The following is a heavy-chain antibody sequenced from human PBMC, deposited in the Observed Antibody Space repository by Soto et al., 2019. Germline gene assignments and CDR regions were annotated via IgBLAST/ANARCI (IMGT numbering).Heavy chain of an antibody. V-gene: IGHV1-18*01. CDR2: ISVYNGHT. CDR3: GRCDFGDYVHPLDH. J-gene: IGHJ4*02. D-gene: IGHD4-17*01. Sequence: QVHLMQSGAEVKSPGASVRVSCKASGYTFSLYGVRWVRQAPGQGREFVGWISVYNGHTNYAQQFQGKVTMTTDTSTSTACMELRSLRSAVTDVYFCGRCDFGDYVHPLDHWGQGTLVTVSA. CDR1: GYTFSLYG.